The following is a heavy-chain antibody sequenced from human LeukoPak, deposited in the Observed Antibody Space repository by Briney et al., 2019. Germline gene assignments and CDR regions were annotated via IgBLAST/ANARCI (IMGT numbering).Heavy chain of an antibody. CDR1: GFTFSSYE. D-gene: IGHD2-21*02. CDR2: ISSSGTTI. V-gene: IGHV3-48*03. CDR3: ASEGDFSNWFDP. J-gene: IGHJ5*02. Sequence: GGSLRLSCAASGFTFSSYEMNWVRQAPGKGLERVSYISSSGTTIYYAGSVKGRFTISRDNAKNSLYLQMNSLRAEDTALYYCASEGDFSNWFDPWGQGTLVTVSS.